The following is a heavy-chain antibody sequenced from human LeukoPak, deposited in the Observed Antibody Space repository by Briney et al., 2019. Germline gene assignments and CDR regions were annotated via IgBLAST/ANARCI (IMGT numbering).Heavy chain of an antibody. CDR1: GFTFSSYA. J-gene: IGHJ3*02. Sequence: PGGSLRLSCAASGFTFSSYAMSWVRQAPGKGLEWVSAISGSGGSTYYADSVKGRFTISRDNSKNTLYLQMNSLRAEDTAVYYCAKDPRQMVIWLPEGEGAFDIWGQGTMVTVSS. CDR2: ISGSGGST. V-gene: IGHV3-23*01. D-gene: IGHD3-22*01. CDR3: AKDPRQMVIWLPEGEGAFDI.